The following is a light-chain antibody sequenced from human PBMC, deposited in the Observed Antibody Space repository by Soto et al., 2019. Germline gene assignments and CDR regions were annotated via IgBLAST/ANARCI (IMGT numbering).Light chain of an antibody. V-gene: IGKV3-15*01. J-gene: IGKJ1*01. CDR3: QQYNNWPRT. CDR2: GAT. CDR1: QSVSIL. Sequence: EIVMTQSAATLSVSAVERATLSCRPSQSVSILLAWYQQKPGQAPRLLIHGATTRATGIPARFSGSGSGTEFTLTISSLQSEDFAVYYCQQYNNWPRTFGQGTKVDIK.